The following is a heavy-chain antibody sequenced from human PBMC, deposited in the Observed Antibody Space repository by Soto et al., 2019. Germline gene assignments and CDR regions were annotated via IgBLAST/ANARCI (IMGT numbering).Heavy chain of an antibody. J-gene: IGHJ1*01. V-gene: IGHV3-23*01. CDR1: GFTFSSYA. Sequence: GGSLRLSCAASGFTFSSYAMSWVRQAPGKGLEWVSAISVSGGSTYYADSVKGRFTISRDNSKNTLYLQMNSLRADDTAVYYCAKGVVVAAIYFRQGGKGTLVTVSS. D-gene: IGHD2-15*01. CDR2: ISVSGGST. CDR3: AKGVVVAAIYFRQ.